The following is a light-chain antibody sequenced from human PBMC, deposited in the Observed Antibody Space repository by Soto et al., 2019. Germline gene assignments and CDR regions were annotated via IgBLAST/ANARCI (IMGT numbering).Light chain of an antibody. J-gene: IGKJ4*01. CDR3: QQRSNWPLLS. CDR1: QSISSY. CDR2: DAF. Sequence: EIVMTQSPATLSVSPGERATLSCRASQSISSYLAWYQQKPGQAPRLLIYDAFKRATGIPARFSGSGSGTDFTLTISSLEPEDFAVYYCQQRSNWPLLSFGGGTKVDIK. V-gene: IGKV3-11*01.